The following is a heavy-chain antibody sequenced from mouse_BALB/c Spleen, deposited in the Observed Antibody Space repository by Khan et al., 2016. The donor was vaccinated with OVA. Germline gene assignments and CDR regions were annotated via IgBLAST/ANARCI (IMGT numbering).Heavy chain of an antibody. V-gene: IGHV1-20*02. J-gene: IGHJ2*01. CDR3: ARIYGSDFDY. CDR1: GYSFTGYF. D-gene: IGHD1-1*01. CDR2: INPHIGET. Sequence: VQLKESGPELVKPGASVKISCKASGYSFTGYFMNWVMQSHGKSLEWIGRINPHIGETFYNQKFKGKATLTVDESSSTAHLELRSLASEDSAVYDGARIYGSDFDYWGQGTPLTVSA.